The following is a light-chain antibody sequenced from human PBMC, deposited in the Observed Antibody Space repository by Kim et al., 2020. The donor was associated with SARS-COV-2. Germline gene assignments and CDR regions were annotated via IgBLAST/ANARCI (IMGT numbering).Light chain of an antibody. CDR1: QYVTRG. Sequence: DIQMTQSPSTLPASVGDRVTITCRATQYVTRGLAWYQQKPGRAPKLLIYDAYTLDRGVPSRFRGSGSGTEFTLTINSLQPDDFASYYCQHRQTFGQGTKVDIK. CDR3: QHRQT. J-gene: IGKJ1*01. CDR2: DAY. V-gene: IGKV1-5*01.